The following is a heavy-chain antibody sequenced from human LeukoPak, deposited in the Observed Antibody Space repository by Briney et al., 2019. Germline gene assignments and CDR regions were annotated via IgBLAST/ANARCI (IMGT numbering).Heavy chain of an antibody. CDR3: ARGPLYYYGSGSYDYYYGMDV. D-gene: IGHD3-10*01. Sequence: GGSLRLSCAASGFTFSSYWMHWVRQAPGKGLVWVSRINSDGSSTSYADSVKGRFTISRDNAKNTLYLQMNSLRAEDTAVYYCARGPLYYYGSGSYDYYYGMDVWGRGTTVTVSS. J-gene: IGHJ6*02. CDR1: GFTFSSYW. CDR2: INSDGSST. V-gene: IGHV3-74*01.